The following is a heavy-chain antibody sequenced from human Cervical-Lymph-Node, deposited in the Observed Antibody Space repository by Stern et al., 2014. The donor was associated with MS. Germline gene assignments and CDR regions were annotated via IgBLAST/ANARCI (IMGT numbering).Heavy chain of an antibody. Sequence: EMQLVESGGGLIQPGGSLRLSCAVTGFTVSSIYMIWVRQAPGKGLEWVSVIYTDGSTFYADSVKGRFTISRDDSKNTLFLQMNNLRAEDTALYYCTRAAEYCSGGSCYPHNFDYWGQGTLVTVSS. CDR2: IYTDGST. V-gene: IGHV3-53*01. CDR3: TRAAEYCSGGSCYPHNFDY. CDR1: GFTVSSIY. D-gene: IGHD2-15*01. J-gene: IGHJ4*02.